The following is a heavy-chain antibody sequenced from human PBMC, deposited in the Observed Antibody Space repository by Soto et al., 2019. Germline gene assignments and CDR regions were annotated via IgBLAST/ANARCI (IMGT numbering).Heavy chain of an antibody. Sequence: GGSLRLSCAVSGFTVSNNYMSWVRQAPGKGLEGVSVIYSGGYTAYGDSVKGRFTISRDNSKNTLYLQMNSLRADDSGLYYCARGPRVSSTGTGAHWGRGTLVTVS. D-gene: IGHD1-1*01. V-gene: IGHV3-53*01. CDR3: ARGPRVSSTGTGAH. CDR2: IYSGGYT. J-gene: IGHJ4*02. CDR1: GFTVSNNY.